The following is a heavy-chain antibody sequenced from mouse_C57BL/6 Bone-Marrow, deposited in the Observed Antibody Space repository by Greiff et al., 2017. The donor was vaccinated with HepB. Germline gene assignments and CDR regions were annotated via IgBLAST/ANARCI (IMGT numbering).Heavy chain of an antibody. CDR1: GFTFSSYA. J-gene: IGHJ4*01. CDR3: ARFYYGSSYYAMDY. V-gene: IGHV5-4*03. D-gene: IGHD1-1*01. CDR2: ISDGGSYT. Sequence: DVMLVESGGGLVKPGGSLKLSCAASGFTFSSYAMPWVRQTPEKRLEWVATISDGGSYTYYPDNVKGRFTISRDNAKNNLYLQMSHLKSEDTAMYYCARFYYGSSYYAMDYWGQGTSVTVSS.